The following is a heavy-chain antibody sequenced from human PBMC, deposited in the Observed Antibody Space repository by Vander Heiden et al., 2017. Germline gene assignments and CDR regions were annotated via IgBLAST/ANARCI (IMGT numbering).Heavy chain of an antibody. CDR1: GFTVSSYR. CDR2: ISSSSTYI. CDR3: ASRGYCGGDNCLHHFDY. J-gene: IGHJ4*02. Sequence: EVQLVESGGGLVKPGGTLRLSCASSGFTVSSYRMSGVRQGPGKGLDWVSSISSSSTYIHYADSVKGRFTISRDNAKNSLCLQMNSLRVEDTAVYYCASRGYCGGDNCLHHFDYWGQGTLVTASS. D-gene: IGHD2-15*01. V-gene: IGHV3-21*01.